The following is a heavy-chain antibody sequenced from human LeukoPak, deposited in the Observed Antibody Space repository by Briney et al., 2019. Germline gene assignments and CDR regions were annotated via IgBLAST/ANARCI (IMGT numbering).Heavy chain of an antibody. CDR2: TSSSSSYI. Sequence: PGGSLRLSCAASGFTFSSYSMNWVRQAPGKGLEWVSSTSSSSSYIYYADSVKGRFTISRDNAKNSLYLQMNSLRAEDTAVYYCARYCSGGSCSIENYYYYGMDVWGQGTTVTVSS. J-gene: IGHJ6*02. D-gene: IGHD2-15*01. CDR1: GFTFSSYS. CDR3: ARYCSGGSCSIENYYYYGMDV. V-gene: IGHV3-21*04.